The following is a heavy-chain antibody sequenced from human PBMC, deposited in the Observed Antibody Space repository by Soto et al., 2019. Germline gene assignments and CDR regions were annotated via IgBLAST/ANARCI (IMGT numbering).Heavy chain of an antibody. CDR1: GFTFSNAW. Sequence: GGSLRLSCAASGFTFSNAWMSWVRQAPGRGLGWVGRIKSKTDGGTTDYAAPVKGRFTISRDDSKNTLYLQMNSLKTEDTAVYYCTTLGVAYYYDSSGSENDYWGQGTLVTVSS. CDR3: TTLGVAYYYDSSGSENDY. V-gene: IGHV3-15*01. D-gene: IGHD3-22*01. CDR2: IKSKTDGGTT. J-gene: IGHJ4*02.